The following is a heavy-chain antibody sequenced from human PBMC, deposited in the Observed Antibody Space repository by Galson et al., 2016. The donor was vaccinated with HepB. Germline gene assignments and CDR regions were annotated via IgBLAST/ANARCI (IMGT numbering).Heavy chain of an antibody. CDR1: GFTFSSYG. V-gene: IGHV3-30*18. CDR3: AKDGRIYCSSASCHDHFHY. CDR2: ISYDGSNK. J-gene: IGHJ4*02. Sequence: SLRLSCAASGFTFSSYGMHWVRQAPGKGLKWVAFISYDGSNKKYADSVKGRFTISRDNSKKTLYLQMNSLRAEDTAVYYCAKDGRIYCSSASCHDHFHYWGQGTLVTVSS. D-gene: IGHD2-2*01.